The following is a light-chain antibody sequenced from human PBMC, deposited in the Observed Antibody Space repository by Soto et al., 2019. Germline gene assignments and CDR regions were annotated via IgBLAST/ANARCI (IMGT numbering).Light chain of an antibody. J-gene: IGKJ1*01. V-gene: IGKV1-5*01. CDR1: QSISSW. CDR2: DAS. CDR3: QQYNSYPM. Sequence: DIQMTQSPSTLSASVGDRVTITCRASQSISSWLAWYQQKPGKAPNLLIYDASSLESGVPSRFSGSGSGTEFTLTISSLQPDDFATCYCQQYNSYPMFGQGTKVELK.